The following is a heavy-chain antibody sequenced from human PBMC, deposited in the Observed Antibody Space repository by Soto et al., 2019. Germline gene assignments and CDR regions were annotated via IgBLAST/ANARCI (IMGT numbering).Heavy chain of an antibody. Sequence: EVQLLESGGGLVQPGGSLRLSCAASGFTFSSYAMSWVRQAPGKGLEWVSAISGSGGSTYYADSVKGRFTISRDNSKNTLYLQMNSLRAEDTAEYYCAKMYYDFWSGYLGRYYFDYWGQGTLVTVSS. J-gene: IGHJ4*02. CDR2: ISGSGGST. D-gene: IGHD3-3*01. CDR3: AKMYYDFWSGYLGRYYFDY. V-gene: IGHV3-23*01. CDR1: GFTFSSYA.